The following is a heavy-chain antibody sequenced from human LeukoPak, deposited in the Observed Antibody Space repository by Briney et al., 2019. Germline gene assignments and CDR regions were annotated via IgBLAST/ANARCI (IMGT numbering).Heavy chain of an antibody. CDR1: GGSFSGYY. V-gene: IGHV4-34*01. J-gene: IGHJ5*02. D-gene: IGHD2-2*01. CDR2: INHSGST. Sequence: PSETLSLTCAVYGGSFSGYYWSWIRPPPGKGLEWIGEINHSGSTNYNPSLKSRVTISVDTSKNQFSLKLSSVTAADTAVYYCARALIVVVPAARVNWFDPWGQGTLVTVSS. CDR3: ARALIVVVPAARVNWFDP.